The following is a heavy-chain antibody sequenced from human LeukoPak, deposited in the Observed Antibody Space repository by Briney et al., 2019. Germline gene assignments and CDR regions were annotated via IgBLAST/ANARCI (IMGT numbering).Heavy chain of an antibody. V-gene: IGHV5-51*01. Sequence: GESLKISCKGSGYSFTTYWIGWVRQMPGKGLDWMGSIYPGDSDTRYSPSFQGQVTISADKSITTAYLQWSSLKASDTAMYYCARQGTMVRGVIIPAPDYWGQGTLVTVSS. CDR1: GYSFTTYW. D-gene: IGHD3-10*01. CDR2: IYPGDSDT. CDR3: ARQGTMVRGVIIPAPDY. J-gene: IGHJ4*02.